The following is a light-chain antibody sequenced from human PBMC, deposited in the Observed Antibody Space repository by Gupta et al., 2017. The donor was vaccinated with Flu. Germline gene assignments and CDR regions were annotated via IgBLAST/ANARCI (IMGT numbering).Light chain of an antibody. CDR3: QQYGNAPYTYS. Sequence: EIVLTQSPGTLSLSPGERATLSCRASQSISSSNLAWYHQKPGQAPRLLIYAASTRATGIPDRFSGSGYGTDFTLTISRLEPEDFAVYYCQQYGNAPYTYSFGQWTKLEIK. CDR2: AAS. CDR1: QSISSSN. J-gene: IGKJ2*03. V-gene: IGKV3-20*01.